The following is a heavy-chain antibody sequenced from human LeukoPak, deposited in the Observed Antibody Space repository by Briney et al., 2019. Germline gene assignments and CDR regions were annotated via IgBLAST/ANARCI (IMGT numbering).Heavy chain of an antibody. CDR1: GYTFTGYY. V-gene: IGHV1-2*06. J-gene: IGHJ4*02. CDR3: ASTMVRGENY. CDR2: INPNSGGT. Sequence: ASVKVSCKASGYTFTGYYMHWVRQAPGQGLEWMGRINPNSGGTNYAQKFQGRVTMTRDTSISTAYMELSRLRSDDTAAYYCASTMVRGENYWGQGTLVTVSS. D-gene: IGHD3-10*01.